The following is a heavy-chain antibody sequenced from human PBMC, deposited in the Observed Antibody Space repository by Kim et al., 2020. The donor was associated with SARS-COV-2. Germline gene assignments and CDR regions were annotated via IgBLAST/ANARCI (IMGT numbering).Heavy chain of an antibody. J-gene: IGHJ5*02. CDR2: INHSGST. CDR3: ARGRTISGGIYYGSGSYYNS. D-gene: IGHD3-10*01. CDR1: GGSFSGYY. V-gene: IGHV4-34*01. Sequence: SETLSLTCAVYGGSFSGYYWSWIRQPPGKGLEWIGEINHSGSTNYNPSLKSRVTISVDTSKNQFSLKLSSVTAAATAVYYCARGRTISGGIYYGSGSYYNSWGQGTPVTVPS.